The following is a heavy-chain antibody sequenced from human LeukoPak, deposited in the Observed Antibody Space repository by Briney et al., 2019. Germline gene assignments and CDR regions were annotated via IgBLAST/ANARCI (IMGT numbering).Heavy chain of an antibody. V-gene: IGHV4-28*01. J-gene: IGHJ4*02. D-gene: IGHD4-17*01. CDR1: GYSISSSNW. CDR3: ARINLGLRVDV. Sequence: SDTLSLTCAVSGYSISSSNWWGWIRQSPGKGLAWIGYVYYGGSTYYNPSLKSRVTMSVDTSKNQFSLKLSSVTAVDTAVYYCARINLGLRVDVWGQGTLVTVSS. CDR2: VYYGGST.